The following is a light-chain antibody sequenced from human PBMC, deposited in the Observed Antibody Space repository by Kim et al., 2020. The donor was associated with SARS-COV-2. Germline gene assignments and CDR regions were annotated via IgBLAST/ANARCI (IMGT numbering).Light chain of an antibody. CDR3: QQYGSSPHT. CDR2: GAS. V-gene: IGKV3-20*01. CDR1: QCVRSNL. Sequence: PGERATLSYRASQCVRSNLVSYYQQKPGQSPRLFIYGASSRAASIPDRCGGSWCGTVFSLTSSRLKPEYFVVYYCQQYGSSPHTFGQGTKVDIK. J-gene: IGKJ1*01.